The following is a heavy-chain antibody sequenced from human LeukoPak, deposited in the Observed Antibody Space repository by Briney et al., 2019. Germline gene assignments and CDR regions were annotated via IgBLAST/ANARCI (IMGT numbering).Heavy chain of an antibody. Sequence: GGSLRLSCAASGFTFDDYAMHWVRQAPGKGLESVSLISGDGDSTYYADSVKGRFTISRDTSKNSLYLQMDSLRTEDTALYYCAKGQGYYFDYWGQGTLVTVSS. V-gene: IGHV3-43*02. CDR3: AKGQGYYFDY. CDR1: GFTFDDYA. J-gene: IGHJ4*02. CDR2: ISGDGDST.